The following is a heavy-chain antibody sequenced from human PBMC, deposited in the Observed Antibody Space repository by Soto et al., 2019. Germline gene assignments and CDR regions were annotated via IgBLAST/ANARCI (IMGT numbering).Heavy chain of an antibody. Sequence: SETLSLTCTVSGGSISSYYWSWIRQPPGKGLEWIGYIYYSGSTNYNPSLKSRVTISVDTSKNQFSLKLSSVTAADTAVYYCARTGGARPPLTWGQGTLVTVSS. CDR1: GGSISSYY. D-gene: IGHD6-6*01. J-gene: IGHJ5*02. CDR3: ARTGGARPPLT. CDR2: IYYSGST. V-gene: IGHV4-59*01.